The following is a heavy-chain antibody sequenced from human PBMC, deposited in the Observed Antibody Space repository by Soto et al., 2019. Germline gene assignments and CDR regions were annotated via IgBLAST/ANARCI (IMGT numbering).Heavy chain of an antibody. D-gene: IGHD5-12*01. J-gene: IGHJ4*02. CDR2: IYYSGST. V-gene: IGHV4-59*01. CDR1: GGSISSYY. CDR3: ARVARDIFDY. Sequence: SETMSLTCTVSGGSISSYYWSWIRQPPGKGLEWIGYIYYSGSTNYNPSLKSRVIISVDTSKNQFSLKLSSVTAADTAVYYCARVARDIFDYWGQGTLVTVSS.